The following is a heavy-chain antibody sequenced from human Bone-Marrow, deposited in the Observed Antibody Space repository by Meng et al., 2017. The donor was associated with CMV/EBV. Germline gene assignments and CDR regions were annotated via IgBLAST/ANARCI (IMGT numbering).Heavy chain of an antibody. J-gene: IGHJ4*02. CDR2: IYYSGST. CDR3: ARGHTIFGVLKFDY. D-gene: IGHD3-3*01. CDR1: GGSISSYY. Sequence: SETLSLTCTVSGGSISSYYWSWIRQPPGKGLEWIGYIYYSGSTNYNPSLKSRVTISVDTSKNQFSPKLSSVTAADTAVYYCARGHTIFGVLKFDYWGQGTLVTVSS. V-gene: IGHV4-59*12.